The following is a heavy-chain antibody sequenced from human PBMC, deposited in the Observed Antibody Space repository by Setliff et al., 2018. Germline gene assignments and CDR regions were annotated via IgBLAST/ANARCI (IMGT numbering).Heavy chain of an antibody. CDR3: ASLGMTTMMDWYFDL. Sequence: KASETLSLTCAVYGGSFSGYYWSWIRQPPGKRLEWIGEINHSGSTNYNPSLKSRVTISIDTSKNQFSLKLSSVTAADTAVYYCASLGMTTMMDWYFDLWGQGTLVTVSS. CDR1: GGSFSGYY. V-gene: IGHV4-34*01. CDR2: INHSGST. D-gene: IGHD4-4*01. J-gene: IGHJ2*01.